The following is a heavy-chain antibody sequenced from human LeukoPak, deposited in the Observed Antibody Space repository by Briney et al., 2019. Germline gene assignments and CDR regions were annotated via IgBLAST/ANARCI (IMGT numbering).Heavy chain of an antibody. CDR1: GFTVSSNY. Sequence: PGGSLRLSCAASGFTVSSNYMSWVRQAPGKGLEWVSVIYSGGSTYYADSVKGRFTISRDNSKNTLYLQMNSLRAEDTAVYYCARDLNTLNRITGTTSRSFYYMDVWGKGTTVTVSS. D-gene: IGHD1-20*01. J-gene: IGHJ6*03. CDR3: ARDLNTLNRITGTTSRSFYYMDV. CDR2: IYSGGST. V-gene: IGHV3-53*01.